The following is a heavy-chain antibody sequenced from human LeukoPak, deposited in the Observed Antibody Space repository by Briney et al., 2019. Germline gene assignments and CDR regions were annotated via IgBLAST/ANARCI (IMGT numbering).Heavy chain of an antibody. CDR1: GFTFSSYS. V-gene: IGHV3-21*01. Sequence: PGGSLRLSCAASGFTFSSYSMNWVRQAPGKGLEWVSSISSSSSYIYYTDSVKGRFAISRDNAKNSLYLQMNSLRAEDTAVYYCAREDSSGYWDYWGQGTLVTVSS. CDR2: ISSSSSYI. CDR3: AREDSSGYWDY. J-gene: IGHJ4*02. D-gene: IGHD3-22*01.